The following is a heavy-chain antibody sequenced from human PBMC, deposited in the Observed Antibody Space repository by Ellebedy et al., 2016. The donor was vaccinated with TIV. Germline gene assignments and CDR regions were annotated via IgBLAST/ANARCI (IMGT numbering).Heavy chain of an antibody. J-gene: IGHJ5*02. CDR3: AKLGNPAQAAAATGS. V-gene: IGHV4-59*01. CDR2: ISYSGVT. CDR1: GGSRSGFH. D-gene: IGHD6-13*01. Sequence: SETLSLXCPVPGGSRSGFHWSWFRQTLGKGLEWIGYISYSGVTSYNPSLKSRVIISVDTSKNQFSLNLSSVTAADTAVYYCAKLGNPAQAAAATGSWGQGTLVTVSS.